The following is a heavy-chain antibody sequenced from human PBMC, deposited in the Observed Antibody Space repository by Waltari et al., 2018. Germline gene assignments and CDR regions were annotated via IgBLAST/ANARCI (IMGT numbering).Heavy chain of an antibody. CDR2: IDHSGST. D-gene: IGHD5-18*01. J-gene: IGHJ4*02. V-gene: IGHV4-59*01. Sequence: QVQLQESGPGLVKPSETLSLTCPVSGGSISSYYCRWIRQPPGKGLEWIGYIDHSGSTNYNPSLKSRVTISVDTSKNQFSLKLSSVTAADTAVYYCARFLPDRGYNYGYNYWGQGTLVTVSS. CDR1: GGSISSYY. CDR3: ARFLPDRGYNYGYNY.